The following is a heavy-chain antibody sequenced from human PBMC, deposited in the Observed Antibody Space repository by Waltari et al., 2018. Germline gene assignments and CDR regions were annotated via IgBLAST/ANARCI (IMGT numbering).Heavy chain of an antibody. CDR1: GGTFSSYA. V-gene: IGHV1-69*12. CDR3: ARDRFTIFGVVVGDAFDI. J-gene: IGHJ3*02. Sequence: QVQLVQSGAEVKKPGSSVKVSCKASGGTFSSYAISWVRQAPGHGLEWMGGIIPIFGTANYAPKFQGRVTITADESTSTAYMELSSLRSEDMAVYYCARDRFTIFGVVVGDAFDIWGQGTMVTVSS. CDR2: IIPIFGTA. D-gene: IGHD3-3*01.